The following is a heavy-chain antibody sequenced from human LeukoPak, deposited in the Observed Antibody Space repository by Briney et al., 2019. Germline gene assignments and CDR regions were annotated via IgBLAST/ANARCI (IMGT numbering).Heavy chain of an antibody. CDR3: ARRFYYGSGSRFDP. Sequence: PSETLSLTCTVSGGSISSYYWSWIRQPPGKGLEWIGYIYYSGSTNYNPSLKSRVTISVDTSKNQFSLKLSSVTAADTAVYYCARRFYYGSGSRFDPWGQGTLVTVSS. V-gene: IGHV4-59*08. J-gene: IGHJ5*02. D-gene: IGHD3-10*01. CDR1: GGSISSYY. CDR2: IYYSGST.